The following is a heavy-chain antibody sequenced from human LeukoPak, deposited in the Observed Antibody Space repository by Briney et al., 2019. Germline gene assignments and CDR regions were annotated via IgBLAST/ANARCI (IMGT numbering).Heavy chain of an antibody. CDR2: INHSGST. V-gene: IGHV4-34*01. Sequence: SETLSLTCAVYGGSFSGYYGSWIRQPPGKGLEWIGEINHSGSTNYNPSLKSRVTISVDTSKNQFSLKLSSVTAADTAVYYCASNRGTVTPVGDTTLINYCAQGTLVTVSS. CDR1: GGSFSGYY. D-gene: IGHD4-11*01. CDR3: ASNRGTVTPVGDTTLINY. J-gene: IGHJ4*02.